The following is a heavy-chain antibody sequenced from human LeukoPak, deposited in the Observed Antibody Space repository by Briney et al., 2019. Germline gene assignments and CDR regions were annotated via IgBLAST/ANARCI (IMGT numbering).Heavy chain of an antibody. J-gene: IGHJ4*02. CDR1: GFTFSSYS. D-gene: IGHD5-18*01. Sequence: GGSLRLSCAASGFTFSSYSMNWVRQAPGKGLEWVSSISSSSSYIYYADSVKGRFTISRDNAKNSLYLQMNSLRAEDTAVYYCARDLNYGRGYIYGFGYWGQGTLVTVSS. CDR2: ISSSSSYI. CDR3: ARDLNYGRGYIYGFGY. V-gene: IGHV3-21*01.